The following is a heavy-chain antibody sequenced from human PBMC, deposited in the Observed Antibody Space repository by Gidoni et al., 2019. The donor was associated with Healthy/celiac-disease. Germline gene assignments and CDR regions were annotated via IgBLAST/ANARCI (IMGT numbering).Heavy chain of an antibody. D-gene: IGHD4-17*01. CDR2: ISYDGSNK. V-gene: IGHV3-30*18. Sequence: QVQLVESGGGVVQPGRSLRLSCAASGFTFSSYGMHWVRQAPGKGLEWVAVISYDGSNKYYADSVKGRFTISRDNSKNTLYLQMNSLRAEDTAVYYCAKDVDYYYFDYWGQGTLVTVSS. CDR1: GFTFSSYG. CDR3: AKDVDYYYFDY. J-gene: IGHJ4*02.